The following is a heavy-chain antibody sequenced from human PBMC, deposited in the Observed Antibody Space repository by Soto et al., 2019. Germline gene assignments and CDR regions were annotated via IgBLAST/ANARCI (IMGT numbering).Heavy chain of an antibody. D-gene: IGHD2-21*01. V-gene: IGHV3-11*01. CDR3: ARGHSIFYGMDV. CDR1: GFTFSDYY. Sequence: QVQLVESGGGLVKPGGSLRLSCAASGFTFSDYYMNWIRQAPGKGLEWVSYISSSGTTIYYADSAKGRFTISRDNAKNSLFLQMNSRRAEDTALYYCARGHSIFYGMDVWGQGTTVTVSS. CDR2: ISSSGTTI. J-gene: IGHJ6*02.